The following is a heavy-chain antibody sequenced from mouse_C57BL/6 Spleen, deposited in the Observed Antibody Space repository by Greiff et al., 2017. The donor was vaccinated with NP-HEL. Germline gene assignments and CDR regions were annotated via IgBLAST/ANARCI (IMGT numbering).Heavy chain of an antibody. CDR1: GYTFTDYE. J-gene: IGHJ2*01. V-gene: IGHV1-15*01. D-gene: IGHD2-2*01. CDR3: TRLVFDY. CDR2: IDPETGGT. Sequence: QVRLKQSGAELVRPGASVTLSCKASGYTFTDYEMHWVKQTPVHGLEWIGAIDPETGGTAYNQKFKGKAILTADKSSSTDYMELRSLTSEDSAVYYCTRLVFDYWGQGTTLTVSS.